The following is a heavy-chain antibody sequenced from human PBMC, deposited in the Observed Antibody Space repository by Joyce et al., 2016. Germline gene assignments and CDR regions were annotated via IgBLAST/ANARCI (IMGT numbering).Heavy chain of an antibody. Sequence: EVQLLESGGGLVQPGGSLRLSCAASGFTFGNYAMRWVRQAPGKGLECVSGISVTGDITYYADSVKGRFTISRDNSKNTLFLQMSSLRAEDTARYFCARKRGRMTVFGVAREGGGAFDYWGQGALVTVSS. CDR3: ARKRGRMTVFGVAREGGGAFDY. D-gene: IGHD3-3*01. J-gene: IGHJ4*02. V-gene: IGHV3-23*01. CDR2: ISVTGDIT. CDR1: GFTFGNYA.